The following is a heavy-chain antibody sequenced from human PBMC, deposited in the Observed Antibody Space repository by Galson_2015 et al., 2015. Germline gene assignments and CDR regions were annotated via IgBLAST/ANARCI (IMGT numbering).Heavy chain of an antibody. CDR3: AKVGPGLALHIVVVSAAVFDY. CDR2: ISGSGDSS. J-gene: IGHJ4*02. D-gene: IGHD2-2*01. CDR1: GFTFSSYA. Sequence: SLRLSCAASGFTFSSYAMTWVRQAPGKGLEWVSVISGSGDSSYYADSVKGRFTISRDNSKNTLYPQMNSLRAEDTALYYCAKVGPGLALHIVVVSAAVFDYWGQGTLVTVSS. V-gene: IGHV3-23*01.